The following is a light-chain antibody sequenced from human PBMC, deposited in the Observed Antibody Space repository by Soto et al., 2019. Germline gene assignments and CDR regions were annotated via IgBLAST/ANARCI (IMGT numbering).Light chain of an antibody. CDR2: SNN. CDR1: RSNIGSNT. V-gene: IGLV1-44*01. J-gene: IGLJ1*01. Sequence: QAVVTQPPSASGTPGQRVTISCSGSRSNIGSNTVNWYQQLPGTAPKLLIYSNNQRPSGVPDRFSGSKSGTSASLAISGLQSEDEADYYCAAWDDSLNGSYVFGTGTKVTVL. CDR3: AAWDDSLNGSYV.